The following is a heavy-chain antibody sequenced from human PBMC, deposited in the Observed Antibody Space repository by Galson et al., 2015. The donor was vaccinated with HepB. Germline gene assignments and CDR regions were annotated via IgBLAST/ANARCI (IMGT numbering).Heavy chain of an antibody. D-gene: IGHD5-24*01. Sequence: SVKVSCKASGYTFTGYYMHWVRQAPGQGLEWMGWINPNSGGTNYAQKFQGRVTMTRDTSISTAYMELSRLRSDDTAVYYCAREVREEMATEYGVYFDYWGQGTLVTVSS. J-gene: IGHJ4*02. CDR1: GYTFTGYY. CDR3: AREVREEMATEYGVYFDY. CDR2: INPNSGGT. V-gene: IGHV1-2*02.